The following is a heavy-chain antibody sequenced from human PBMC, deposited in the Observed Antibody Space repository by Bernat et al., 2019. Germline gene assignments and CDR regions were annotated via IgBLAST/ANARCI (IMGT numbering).Heavy chain of an antibody. V-gene: IGHV3-33*01. CDR1: GFTFSSYG. Sequence: QVQLVESGGGVVQPGRSLRLSCAASGFTFSSYGMHWVRQAPGKGLEWVAVIWYDGSNKYYADSVKGRFTISRDNSKNTLYLQMNSLRAEDTAVYYCARSRLHGAFDIWGQGTMVTVSS. CDR3: ARSRLHGAFDI. D-gene: IGHD2-15*01. J-gene: IGHJ3*02. CDR2: IWYDGSNK.